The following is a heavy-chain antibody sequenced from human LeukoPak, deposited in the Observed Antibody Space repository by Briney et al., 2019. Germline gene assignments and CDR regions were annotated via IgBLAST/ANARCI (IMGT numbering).Heavy chain of an antibody. CDR3: ARAGYGDYSDY. CDR1: GFTFISYS. Sequence: GGSLRLSCSASGFTFISYSMNWGRPAPGEGREWVSSISSSSYIYYADSVKGRFTISRDNAKNSLYLQMNSLRAEDTAVYYCARAGYGDYSDYWGQGTLVTVSS. D-gene: IGHD4-17*01. CDR2: ISSSSYI. J-gene: IGHJ4*02. V-gene: IGHV3-21*01.